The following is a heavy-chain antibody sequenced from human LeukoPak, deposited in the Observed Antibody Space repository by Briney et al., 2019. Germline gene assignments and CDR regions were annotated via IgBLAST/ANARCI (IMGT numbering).Heavy chain of an antibody. CDR3: ATYGYSSSSYWGFDY. V-gene: IGHV4-39*01. CDR1: GGSISSSSYY. Sequence: SETLSLTCTVSGGSISSSSYYWGWIRQPPGKGLEWIGSIYHSGSSYYNPSLKSRVSVFVDTSKNQFSLKLTSVTAADSAVYYCATYGYSSSSYWGFDYWGQGTLVTVSS. CDR2: IYHSGSS. D-gene: IGHD6-13*01. J-gene: IGHJ4*02.